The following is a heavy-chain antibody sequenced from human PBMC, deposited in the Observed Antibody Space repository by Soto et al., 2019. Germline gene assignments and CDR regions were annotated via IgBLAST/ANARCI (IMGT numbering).Heavy chain of an antibody. Sequence: QVQLVKSGAEVKKPGASVKVSCRASGYTFSSSPLHWVRQAPGQRPEWMGWINTANDDTKYSQKFQDRVTLTRDTSASTAYMEVSSLTPEDTAVYYCARDEGVASGNWGQGTLVTVSS. D-gene: IGHD5-12*01. CDR2: INTANDDT. CDR1: GYTFSSSP. J-gene: IGHJ4*02. V-gene: IGHV1-3*04. CDR3: ARDEGVASGN.